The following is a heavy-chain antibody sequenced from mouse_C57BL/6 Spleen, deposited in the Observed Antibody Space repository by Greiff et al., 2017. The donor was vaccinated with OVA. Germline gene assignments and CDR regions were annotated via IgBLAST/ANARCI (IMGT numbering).Heavy chain of an antibody. CDR2: IWTGGGT. CDR1: GFSLTSYA. CDR3: ARNQDSSYYSNYLDY. Sequence: VMLVESGPGLVAPSQSLSITCTVSGFSLTSYAISWVRQPPGKGLEWLGVIWTGGGTNYNSALKSRLSISKDNSKSQVFLKMNSLQTDDTARYYCARNQDSSYYSNYLDYWGQGTTLTVSS. V-gene: IGHV2-9-1*01. D-gene: IGHD2-5*01. J-gene: IGHJ2*01.